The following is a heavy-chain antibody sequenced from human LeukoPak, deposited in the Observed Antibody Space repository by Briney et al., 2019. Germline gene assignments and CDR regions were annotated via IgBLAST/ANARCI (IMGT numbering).Heavy chain of an antibody. D-gene: IGHD6-19*01. CDR3: ARAVLGSVAGVAY. CDR1: GYTFSSYW. CDR2: VNSDGSST. V-gene: IGHV3-74*01. Sequence: GGSLRLSCAASGYTFSSYWMHWVRQAPGKGLVWVSRVNSDGSSTNYADSVKGRFTISRDNAKNTLYLQMNSLRHEDTAVYYCARAVLGSVAGVAYWGQGTLVTVSS. J-gene: IGHJ4*02.